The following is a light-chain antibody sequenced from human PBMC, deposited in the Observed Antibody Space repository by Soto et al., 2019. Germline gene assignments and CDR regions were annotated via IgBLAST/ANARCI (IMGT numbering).Light chain of an antibody. CDR3: QQSSNWPS. CDR2: DAS. CDR1: QSVSSY. V-gene: IGKV3-11*01. Sequence: IVLTQSPATLSLSPGERATLSCRASQSVSSYLAWYQHKPGQAPRLLIYDASNRATGIPARFSGSGSGTDFTLTISSLEPEDFALYYCQQSSNWPSFGQGKRLEIK. J-gene: IGKJ5*01.